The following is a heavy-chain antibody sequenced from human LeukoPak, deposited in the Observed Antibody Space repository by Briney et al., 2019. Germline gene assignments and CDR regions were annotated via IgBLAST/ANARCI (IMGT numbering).Heavy chain of an antibody. V-gene: IGHV1-69*06. D-gene: IGHD5/OR15-5a*01. Sequence: SVKVSCKASGGTFSSYAINWVRQAPGQGLEWMGGIIPIFGTANYAQKFQGRVTITADKSTSTAYMELSSLRSEDTAVYYCARYGGKSNSVSDDAFDVWGQGTMVTVSS. CDR3: ARYGGKSNSVSDDAFDV. CDR2: IIPIFGTA. J-gene: IGHJ3*01. CDR1: GGTFSSYA.